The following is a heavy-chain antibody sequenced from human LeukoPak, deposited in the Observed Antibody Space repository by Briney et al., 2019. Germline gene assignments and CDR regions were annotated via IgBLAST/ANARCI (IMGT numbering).Heavy chain of an antibody. CDR1: GGSISSYY. J-gene: IGHJ4*02. CDR3: ARSDDYSYIDY. Sequence: SGTLSLTCTVSGGSISSYYWSWIRQPAGKGLEWIARIYTSGSTNYNPSLKSRVTMSVDTSKNQFSLKLSSVTAADTAVCYCARSDDYSYIDYWGQGTLVTVSS. D-gene: IGHD4-11*01. CDR2: IYTSGST. V-gene: IGHV4-4*07.